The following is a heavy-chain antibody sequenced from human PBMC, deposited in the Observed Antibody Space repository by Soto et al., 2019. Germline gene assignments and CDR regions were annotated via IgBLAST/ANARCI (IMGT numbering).Heavy chain of an antibody. CDR3: AGITMIVVGAYRIDV. J-gene: IGHJ6*02. D-gene: IGHD3-22*01. V-gene: IGHV1-24*01. Sequence: ASVRVSCKDSGYTLTELSMHWVRQAPGKGLEWMGGFDPEDAEIIYAQKFQGRVTMTEDTATDTAYMELSSLRSEDTAVYYCAGITMIVVGAYRIDVWGQGTPVTVSS. CDR1: GYTLTELS. CDR2: FDPEDAEI.